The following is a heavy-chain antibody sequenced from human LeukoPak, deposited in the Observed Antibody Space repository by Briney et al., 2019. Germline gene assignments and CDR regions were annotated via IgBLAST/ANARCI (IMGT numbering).Heavy chain of an antibody. V-gene: IGHV4-39*07. J-gene: IGHJ4*02. CDR1: GASVSDSRNY. Sequence: PSETLSLTCTVSGASVSDSRNYWGWIRQPPGKGLEWIGSFYHTGGRYYSPSFRSRVIISEDTSKNQFSLKLSSVTAADTAVYYCARDADYRFDYWGQGTLVTVSS. CDR2: FYHTGGR. D-gene: IGHD4-11*01. CDR3: ARDADYRFDY.